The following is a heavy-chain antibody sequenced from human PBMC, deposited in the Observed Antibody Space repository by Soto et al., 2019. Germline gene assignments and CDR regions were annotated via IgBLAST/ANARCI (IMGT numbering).Heavy chain of an antibody. CDR3: TRHESGSYPGRGFAP. V-gene: IGHV4-59*08. CDR1: GGSITTYY. D-gene: IGHD1-26*01. CDR2: IHYGGSP. Sequence: SETLSLTCAVSGGSITTYYWDWIRQPPGKGLEWIGYIHYGGSPIYNPSLESRVTISLDTSKNEVSLSLRSVTAADTAVYYCTRHESGSYPGRGFAPGGQGTLVPVSS. J-gene: IGHJ5*02.